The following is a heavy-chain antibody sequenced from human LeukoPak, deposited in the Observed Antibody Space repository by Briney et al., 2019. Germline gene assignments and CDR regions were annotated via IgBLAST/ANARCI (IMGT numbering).Heavy chain of an antibody. CDR3: AKDQGYTSTWYSF. Sequence: GGTLRLSCGTSGFTFHNYGMAWVRQAPGKGLEWVSGISGSGAGTFYAGSVKGRFTISRDNSKNTVYLHMNSLRAEDTTVYYCAKDQGYTSTWYSFWGQGTLVIVSS. CDR2: ISGSGAGT. J-gene: IGHJ1*01. D-gene: IGHD6-13*01. V-gene: IGHV3-23*01. CDR1: GFTFHNYG.